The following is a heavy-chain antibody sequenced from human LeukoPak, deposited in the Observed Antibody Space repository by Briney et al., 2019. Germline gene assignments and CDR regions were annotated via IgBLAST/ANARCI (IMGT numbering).Heavy chain of an antibody. J-gene: IGHJ5*02. CDR2: IYSGGST. V-gene: IGHV3-53*01. Sequence: AGGSLRLSCAASGFTVSSNYMSWVRQAPGKGLEWVSVIYSGGSTYYADSVKGRFTISRDNSKNTLYLQMNSLRAEDTAVYYCAKDQGSSTTINWFDPWGQGTLVTVSS. D-gene: IGHD2-2*01. CDR3: AKDQGSSTTINWFDP. CDR1: GFTVSSNY.